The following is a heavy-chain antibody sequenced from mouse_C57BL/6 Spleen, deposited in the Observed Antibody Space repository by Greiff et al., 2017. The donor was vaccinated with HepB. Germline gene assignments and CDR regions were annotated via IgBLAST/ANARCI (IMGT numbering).Heavy chain of an antibody. V-gene: IGHV1-52*01. CDR1: GYTFTSYW. CDR2: IDPYDSET. D-gene: IGHD2-3*01. CDR3: SSAVYYYGYSPWLAY. J-gene: IGHJ3*01. Sequence: QVQLQQPGAELVRPGSSVKLSCKASGYTFTSYWMHWVKQRPIQGLEWIGNIDPYDSETHYNHKFKDKATLTVDKSSSTTYMQLSSLTSADSAVSYYSSAVYYYGYSPWLAYWGQGTPVTVSA.